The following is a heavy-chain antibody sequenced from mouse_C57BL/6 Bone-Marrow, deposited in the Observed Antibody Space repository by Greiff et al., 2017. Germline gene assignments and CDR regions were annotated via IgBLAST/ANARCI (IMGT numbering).Heavy chain of an antibody. CDR3: ANEAYGKLRFSYCAMDY. Sequence: VKFVESGAELARPGASVKLSCKASGYTFTSYGISWVKQRTGQGLEWIGEIYPRSGNTYYNEKFKGKATLTADKSSSTAYMELRSLTSEDSAVYFCANEAYGKLRFSYCAMDYWGQGTSVTVSS. CDR2: IYPRSGNT. J-gene: IGHJ4*01. D-gene: IGHD2-1*01. V-gene: IGHV1-81*01. CDR1: GYTFTSYG.